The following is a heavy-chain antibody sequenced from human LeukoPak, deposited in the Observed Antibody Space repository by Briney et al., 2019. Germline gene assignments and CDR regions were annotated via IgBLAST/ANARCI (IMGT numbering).Heavy chain of an antibody. CDR2: IWYDGSNK. V-gene: IGHV3-33*01. J-gene: IGHJ4*02. D-gene: IGHD2-21*02. CDR3: ARDQMHIVVVTAIDY. CDR1: GFTFSSYG. Sequence: PGGSLRLSCAASGFTFSSYGMHWVRQAPGKGLEWVAVIWYDGSNKYYADSVKGRFTISRDNSKNTLYLQMNSLRAEDTAVYYCARDQMHIVVVTAIDYWGQGPLVTVSS.